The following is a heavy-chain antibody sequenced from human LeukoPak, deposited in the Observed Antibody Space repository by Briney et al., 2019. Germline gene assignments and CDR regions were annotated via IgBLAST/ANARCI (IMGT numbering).Heavy chain of an antibody. Sequence: GGSLRLSCAASGFTFSSYGMHWVRQAPGKGLEWVAVMSYDGSHTYYADSVKGRFTISRDNAKNSLYLQMNSLRAEDSAVYFCARDDRSRKTYYYDSSDYYYHDYWGQGTLVTVSS. J-gene: IGHJ4*02. V-gene: IGHV3-30*03. CDR2: MSYDGSHT. CDR1: GFTFSSYG. CDR3: ARDDRSRKTYYYDSSDYYYHDY. D-gene: IGHD3-22*01.